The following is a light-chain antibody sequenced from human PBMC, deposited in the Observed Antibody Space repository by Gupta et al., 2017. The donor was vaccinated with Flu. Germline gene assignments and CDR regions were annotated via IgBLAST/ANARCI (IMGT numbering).Light chain of an antibody. CDR2: DVS. J-gene: IGLJ3*02. CDR1: RSDVGGYNC. CDR3: SSYACSHTAL. Sequence: GTRSDVGGYNCVSWSQQHPGKAPKLMIYDVSERPAGVADRFSGSQSGNTSSLTISGLQYEDEADYYCSSYACSHTALFGGGTKLTVL. V-gene: IGLV2-11*01.